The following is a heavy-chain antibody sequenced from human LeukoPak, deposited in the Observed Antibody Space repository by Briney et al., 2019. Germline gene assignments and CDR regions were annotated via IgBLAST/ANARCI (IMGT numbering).Heavy chain of an antibody. Sequence: GGSLRLSCAASGFTFSSYAMSWVRQAPGKGLEWVSAISGSGGSTYYADSVKGRFTISRDNSKNTLYLQMNSLRAEDTAVYYCTTYESSFLKSGSNWGQGTLVTVSS. CDR1: GFTFSSYA. CDR2: ISGSGGST. J-gene: IGHJ4*02. V-gene: IGHV3-23*01. D-gene: IGHD6-25*01. CDR3: TTYESSFLKSGSN.